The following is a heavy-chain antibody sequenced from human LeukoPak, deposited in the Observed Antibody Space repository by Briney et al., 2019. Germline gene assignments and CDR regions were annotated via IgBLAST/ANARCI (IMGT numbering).Heavy chain of an antibody. CDR3: ARAGSIRFDY. CDR1: GFTFSSYA. D-gene: IGHD1-26*01. V-gene: IGHV3-23*01. Sequence: GGSLRLSCAASGFTFSSYAMSWVRQAPGKGLEWVSGISGGGGNTYYADSVKGRFSISRDDSKNTPYLQMNSLRAEDTAVYYCARAGSIRFDYWGQGILVTVSS. CDR2: ISGGGGNT. J-gene: IGHJ4*02.